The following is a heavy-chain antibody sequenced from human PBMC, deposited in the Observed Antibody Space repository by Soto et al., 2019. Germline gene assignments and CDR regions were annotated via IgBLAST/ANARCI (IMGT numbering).Heavy chain of an antibody. CDR3: ARDRGQLWLNSPGWYYYGMDL. Sequence: PGGSLRLSCAASGFTFSSYWMHWVRQAPGKGLVWVSRINSDGSSTSYADSVKGRFTISRDNAKNTLYLQMNSLRAEDTAVYYCARDRGQLWLNSPGWYYYGMDLWGQGTSVTVSS. J-gene: IGHJ6*02. V-gene: IGHV3-74*01. CDR2: INSDGSST. D-gene: IGHD5-18*01. CDR1: GFTFSSYW.